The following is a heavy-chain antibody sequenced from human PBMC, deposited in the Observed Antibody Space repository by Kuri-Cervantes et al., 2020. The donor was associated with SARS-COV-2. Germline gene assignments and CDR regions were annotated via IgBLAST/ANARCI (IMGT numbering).Heavy chain of an antibody. CDR1: GFTFSSYA. D-gene: IGHD1-7*01. J-gene: IGHJ3*02. Sequence: GGSLRLSCAASGFTFSSYAMHWVRQAPGKGLEWVAVISYDGSNKYYADSVKGRFTISRDNSKNTLYLQMNSLRAEDTAVYYCARDPDDITGTADAFDIWGHGTMVTVSS. V-gene: IGHV3-30-3*01. CDR2: ISYDGSNK. CDR3: ARDPDDITGTADAFDI.